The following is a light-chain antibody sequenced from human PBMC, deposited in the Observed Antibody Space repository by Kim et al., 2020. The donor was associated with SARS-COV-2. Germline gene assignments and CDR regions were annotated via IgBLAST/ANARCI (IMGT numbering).Light chain of an antibody. V-gene: IGLV2-14*04. CDR3: SSYTGSTTHLV. J-gene: IGLJ2*01. Sequence: QSITISCTGPSGDLGSHNYVSWYQQYPGKAPKLIIYDATNRPSWVSTRFSASKSDNTASLTISGLQAEDEADYYCSSYTGSTTHLVFGGGTQLTVL. CDR2: DAT. CDR1: SGDLGSHNY.